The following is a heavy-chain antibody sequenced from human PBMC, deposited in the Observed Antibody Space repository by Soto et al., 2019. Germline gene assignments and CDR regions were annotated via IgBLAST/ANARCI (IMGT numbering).Heavy chain of an antibody. Sequence: GGSLRLSCAASGFTFSNAWMNWVRQAPGKGLEWVSAISGSGGSTYYADSVKGRFTISRDNSKNTLYLQMNSLRAEDTAVYYCAKDEGQQLAPFDYWGQGTLVTVSS. CDR3: AKDEGQQLAPFDY. D-gene: IGHD6-13*01. CDR1: GFTFSNAW. CDR2: ISGSGGST. V-gene: IGHV3-23*01. J-gene: IGHJ4*02.